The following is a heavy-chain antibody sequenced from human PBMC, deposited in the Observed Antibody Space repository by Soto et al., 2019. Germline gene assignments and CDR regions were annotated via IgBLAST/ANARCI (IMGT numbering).Heavy chain of an antibody. V-gene: IGHV1-3*01. J-gene: IGHJ6*02. CDR2: INAGNGNT. D-gene: IGHD3-16*01. CDR3: ARGGVAYYYGMDV. CDR1: GYTFTSYA. Sequence: QVQLVQSGAEVKKPGTSVKVSCKASGYTFTSYAMHWVRQAPGQRLEWMGWINAGNGNTKYSQKFQGRVTITADESTSTAYMELSSLRSEHTAVYYCARGGVAYYYGMDVWGQGTTVTVSS.